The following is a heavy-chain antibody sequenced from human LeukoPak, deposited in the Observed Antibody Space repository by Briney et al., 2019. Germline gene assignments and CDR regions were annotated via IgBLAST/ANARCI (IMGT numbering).Heavy chain of an antibody. D-gene: IGHD3-3*01. CDR3: AGAPLYYDFWSGYYSGFWFDP. V-gene: IGHV1-18*01. CDR2: ISAYNGNT. J-gene: IGHJ5*02. Sequence: ASVKVSCKASGYTFTSYGISWVRQAPGQGLEWMGWISAYNGNTNYAQKLQGRVTMTTDTSTSTAYMELSSLRSEDTAVYYCAGAPLYYDFWSGYYSGFWFDPWGQGTLVTVSS. CDR1: GYTFTSYG.